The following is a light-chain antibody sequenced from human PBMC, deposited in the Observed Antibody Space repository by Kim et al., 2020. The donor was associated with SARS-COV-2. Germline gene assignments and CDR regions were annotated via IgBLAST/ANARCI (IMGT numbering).Light chain of an antibody. V-gene: IGLV3-9*01. J-gene: IGLJ2*01. CDR3: QVWDSSTGV. Sequence: VALGQTARVTCGGNNIGSKNVHWYQQKPGQAPVLVIYRDSNRPSGIPERFSGSNSGNTATLTISRAQAGDEADYYCQVWDSSTGVFGGGTQLTVL. CDR2: RDS. CDR1: NIGSKN.